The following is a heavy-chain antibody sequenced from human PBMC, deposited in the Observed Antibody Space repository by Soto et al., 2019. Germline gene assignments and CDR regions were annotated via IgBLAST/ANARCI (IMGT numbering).Heavy chain of an antibody. V-gene: IGHV3-7*01. CDR1: GFTFSSYW. D-gene: IGHD1-1*01. Sequence: EVHLEESGGGLVQPGGSLRLSCAASGFTFSSYWMNWVRQAPGQGLEWVANINQDGSDYNLVASVKGRFTISRDNAKNSLFLQMNALRVEDTAVYYCARTGDGHHDFLDYWGQGILVSVSS. CDR2: INQDGSDY. J-gene: IGHJ4*02. CDR3: ARTGDGHHDFLDY.